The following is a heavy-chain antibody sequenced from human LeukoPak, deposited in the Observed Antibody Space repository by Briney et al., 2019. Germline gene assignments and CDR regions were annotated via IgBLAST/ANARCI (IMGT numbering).Heavy chain of an antibody. V-gene: IGHV3-21*04. J-gene: IGHJ5*02. Sequence: GGSLRLSCAASGFTFSSYSMNWVRQAPGKGLEWVSSISSSSSYIYYADSVKGRFTISRDNAKNSLYLQMNSQRAEDTAVYYCARGSSGYYYQAGVYWFDPWGQGTLVTVSS. D-gene: IGHD3-22*01. CDR2: ISSSSSYI. CDR3: ARGSSGYYYQAGVYWFDP. CDR1: GFTFSSYS.